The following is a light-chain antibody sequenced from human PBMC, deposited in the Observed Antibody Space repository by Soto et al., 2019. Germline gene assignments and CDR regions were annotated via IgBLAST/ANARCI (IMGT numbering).Light chain of an antibody. CDR1: GSNIRINI. V-gene: IGLV1-44*01. CDR2: ADN. J-gene: IGLJ3*02. CDR3: AVWDDNLNGWL. Sequence: QSVLTQPPSASGTPGQTVTISCYGSGSNIRINIVDWYQQLPGTAPKLLIYADNQRPSGVPDRFSGSKSGTSASLAISGLQSDDEADYYCAVWDDNLNGWLFGGGTKLTVL.